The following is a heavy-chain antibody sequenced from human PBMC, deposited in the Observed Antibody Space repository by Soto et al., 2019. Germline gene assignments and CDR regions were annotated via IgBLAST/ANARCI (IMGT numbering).Heavy chain of an antibody. CDR3: ARADILTPYFV. Sequence: ASVKVSCKASGYTFTSYYMHWARQAPGQGLEWMGIINPSGGSTSYAQKFQGRVTMTRDTSTSTVYMELSSLRSEDTAVYYCARADILTPYFVWGQGTTVTVSS. V-gene: IGHV1-46*01. J-gene: IGHJ6*02. D-gene: IGHD3-9*01. CDR2: INPSGGST. CDR1: GYTFTSYY.